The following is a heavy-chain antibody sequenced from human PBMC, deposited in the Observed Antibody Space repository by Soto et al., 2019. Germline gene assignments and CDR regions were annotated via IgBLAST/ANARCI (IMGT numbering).Heavy chain of an antibody. CDR3: SRDKGSSSSWYPYYYYYGMDV. CDR2: IYSGGSST. J-gene: IGHJ6*02. Sequence: GGSLRLTCAASGFTFSTHVMSCVHQAPGKGLTAVSGIYSGGSSTSYGDSGNGRFTISRDNPKNTVYVQMNSLRAEDTAVYYCSRDKGSSSSWYPYYYYYGMDVWGQGTTVTVTS. D-gene: IGHD6-13*01. CDR1: GFTFSTHV. V-gene: IGHV3-74*01.